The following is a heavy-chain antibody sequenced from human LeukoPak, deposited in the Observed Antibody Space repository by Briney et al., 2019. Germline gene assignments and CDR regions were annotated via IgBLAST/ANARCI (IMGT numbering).Heavy chain of an antibody. V-gene: IGHV1-3*01. CDR3: ARLKYCTNGVCYAGFDY. Sequence: ASVKVSGKASGYTFTSYAMHWVRQAPGQRLEWMGWINAGNGNTKYSQKFQGRVTITRDTSADTAYMELSSLRSEDTAVYYCARLKYCTNGVCYAGFDYWGQGTLVTVSS. D-gene: IGHD2-8*01. CDR1: GYTFTSYA. J-gene: IGHJ4*02. CDR2: INAGNGNT.